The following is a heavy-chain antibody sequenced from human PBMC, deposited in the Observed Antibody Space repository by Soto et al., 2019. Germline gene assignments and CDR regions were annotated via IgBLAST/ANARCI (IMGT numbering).Heavy chain of an antibody. CDR2: IIPIFGTT. CDR3: AREKGVGAAAGFDY. D-gene: IGHD6-13*01. CDR1: GGTFSTYG. Sequence: QVQLVQSGAEVKKRGSSVKVSCKASGGTFSTYGLSWVRQAPGQGLEWMGGIIPIFGTTTYAQKFQGRVTITADESTRTTYMELSSLKSEDTAVYFCAREKGVGAAAGFDYWGQGTLLTVSS. J-gene: IGHJ4*02. V-gene: IGHV1-69*01.